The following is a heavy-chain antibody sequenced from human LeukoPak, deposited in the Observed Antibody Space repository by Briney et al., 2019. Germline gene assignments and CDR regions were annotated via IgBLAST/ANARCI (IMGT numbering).Heavy chain of an antibody. Sequence: GASVKVSCKASGGTFSSYAIGWVRQAPGQGLEWMGGIIPIFGTANYAQKFQGRVTITTDESTSTAYMELSSLRSEDTAVYYCARDRGGLIAARTSYYFDYWGQGTLVTVSS. V-gene: IGHV1-69*05. J-gene: IGHJ4*02. CDR2: IIPIFGTA. CDR3: ARDRGGLIAARTSYYFDY. CDR1: GGTFSSYA. D-gene: IGHD6-6*01.